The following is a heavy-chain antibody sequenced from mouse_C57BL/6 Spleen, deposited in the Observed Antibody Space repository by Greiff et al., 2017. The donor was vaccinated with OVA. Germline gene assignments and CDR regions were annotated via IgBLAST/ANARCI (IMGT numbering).Heavy chain of an antibody. CDR3: ARGNYDYDGYAMDY. D-gene: IGHD2-4*01. J-gene: IGHJ4*01. CDR1: GYTFTSYT. Sequence: QVQLKESGAELARPGASVKMSCKASGYTFTSYTMHWVKQRPGQGLEWIGYINPSSGYTKYNQKFKDKATLTADKSSSTAYMQLSSLTSEDSAVYYCARGNYDYDGYAMDYWGQGTSVTVSS. CDR2: INPSSGYT. V-gene: IGHV1-4*01.